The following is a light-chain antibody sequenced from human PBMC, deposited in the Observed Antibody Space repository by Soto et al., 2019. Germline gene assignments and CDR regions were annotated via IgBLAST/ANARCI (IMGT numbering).Light chain of an antibody. CDR2: GAS. CDR1: QSVSSSY. Sequence: EIVMTQSPATLSVSPGERATLSCRASQSVSSSYLSWYQKTPGEAPRLLIYGASSGATGIPGWFSGSAARAYFNIIISRLEADVFVVYCCQHYGSSHTFGQGTRLENK. V-gene: IGKV3-20*01. J-gene: IGKJ5*01. CDR3: QHYGSSHT.